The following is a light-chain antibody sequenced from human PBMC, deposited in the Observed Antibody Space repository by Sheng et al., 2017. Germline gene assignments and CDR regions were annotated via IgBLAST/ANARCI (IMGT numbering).Light chain of an antibody. CDR1: SSDVGAYNS. J-gene: IGLJ1*01. V-gene: IGLV2-14*01. Sequence: QSTLTQPASVSGSPGQSIAISCTGTSSDVGAYNSVSWFQQHPGKAPKLLIYDVSNRPSEVSNRFSGSKSGNTASLTISGLQAEDEADYYCSSRTSSSPYVFGTGTTVTVL. CDR3: SSRTSSSPYV. CDR2: DVS.